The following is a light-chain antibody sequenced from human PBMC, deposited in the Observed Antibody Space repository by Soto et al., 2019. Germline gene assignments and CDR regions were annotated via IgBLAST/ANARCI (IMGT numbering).Light chain of an antibody. J-gene: IGKJ1*01. CDR3: QQSYSTPWT. CDR1: QSISSY. CDR2: AAS. V-gene: IGKV1-39*01. Sequence: DIQMTQSPSSLSASVGDRVTITCRASQSISSYLNWYQQKPGKAPKLLMYAASSLQSGVPSRFSGSGSGTDFTLIISSLQPVDFATYYCQQSYSTPWTFGQGTKVEIK.